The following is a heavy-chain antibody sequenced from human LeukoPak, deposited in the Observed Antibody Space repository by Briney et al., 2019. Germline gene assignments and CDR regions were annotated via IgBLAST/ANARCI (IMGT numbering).Heavy chain of an antibody. J-gene: IGHJ4*02. CDR2: IYYSGST. CDR1: GGSISSYY. D-gene: IGHD6-13*01. CDR3: ASAPRQQLVPYFDY. Sequence: SETLSLTCTVSGGSISSYYWSWIRQPPGKGLEWIGYIYYSGSTNYNPSLKSRVTISVDTSKNQFPLKLSSVTAADTAVYYCASAPRQQLVPYFDYWGQGTLVTVSS. V-gene: IGHV4-59*08.